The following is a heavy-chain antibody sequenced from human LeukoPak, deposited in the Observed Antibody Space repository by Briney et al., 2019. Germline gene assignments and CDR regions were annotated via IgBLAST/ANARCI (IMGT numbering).Heavy chain of an antibody. D-gene: IGHD3-3*01. Sequence: ASVKVSCKASGYTFIDYWIHWVRQAPGQGLEWMGWINPNSGGTNYAQKFQGRVTMTRDTSISTAYMELSRLRSDDTAVYYCARVGLRFLEWLLSVLDYWGQGTLVTVSS. CDR3: ARVGLRFLEWLLSVLDY. V-gene: IGHV1-2*02. CDR2: INPNSGGT. CDR1: GYTFIDYW. J-gene: IGHJ4*02.